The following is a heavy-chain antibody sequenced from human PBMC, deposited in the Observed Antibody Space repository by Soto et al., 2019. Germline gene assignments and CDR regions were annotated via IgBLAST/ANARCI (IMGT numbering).Heavy chain of an antibody. Sequence: EVQLVESGGDLVQPGGSLKLSCTAPGFNFSGSALHWVRQPPGKGLEWVGRIRGRAKKYATAYATSVRGRFYRSKDDSKTTAFLQRISLGDEDTGVYFCCGGGGDSLLDIWGQGTLVTVSS. D-gene: IGHD3-16*01. V-gene: IGHV3-73*01. CDR1: GFNFSGSA. CDR2: IRGRAKKYAT. CDR3: CGGGGDSLLDI. J-gene: IGHJ4*02.